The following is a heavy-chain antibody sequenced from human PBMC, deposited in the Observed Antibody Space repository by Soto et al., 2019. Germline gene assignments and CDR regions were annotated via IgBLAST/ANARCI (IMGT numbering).Heavy chain of an antibody. CDR1: GGSISSYY. V-gene: IGHV4-59*01. CDR2: IYYSGST. J-gene: IGHJ4*02. D-gene: IGHD2-15*01. Sequence: QVQLQESGPGLVKPSETLSLTCTVSGGSISSYYWSWIRQPPGKGLEWIGYIYYSGSTNYNPSLKCRVTISVDTSKNQFSLKLSSVTAADTAVYYCARENSYCSGGSCFGAFDYWGQGTLVTVSS. CDR3: ARENSYCSGGSCFGAFDY.